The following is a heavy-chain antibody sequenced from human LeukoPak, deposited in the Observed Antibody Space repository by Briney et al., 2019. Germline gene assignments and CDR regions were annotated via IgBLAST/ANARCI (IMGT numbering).Heavy chain of an antibody. CDR2: MNPNSGNT. CDR3: ARTGSYAPPSGY. D-gene: IGHD1-14*01. V-gene: IGHV1-8*01. J-gene: IGHJ4*02. Sequence: ASVTVSCKASGYTFTSYDINWVRQATGQGLEWMGWMNPNSGNTGYAQKSQGRVTMTRNTSISTAYMELSSLRSEDTAVYYCARTGSYAPPSGYWGQGTLVTVSS. CDR1: GYTFTSYD.